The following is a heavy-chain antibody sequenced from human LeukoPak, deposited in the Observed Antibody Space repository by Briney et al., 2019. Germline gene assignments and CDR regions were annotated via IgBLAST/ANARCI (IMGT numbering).Heavy chain of an antibody. CDR1: GFTFSSYG. D-gene: IGHD6-13*01. CDR2: ISYDGSNK. CDR3: AKDVRAAAGYFDY. Sequence: GGSLRLSCAASGFTFSSYGMHWVRQAPGKGLEWVAVISYDGSNKYYADSVKGRFTISRDNSKNTLYLQMNSLRAEDTAVYYCAKDVRAAAGYFDYWGQGTLVTVSS. V-gene: IGHV3-30*18. J-gene: IGHJ4*02.